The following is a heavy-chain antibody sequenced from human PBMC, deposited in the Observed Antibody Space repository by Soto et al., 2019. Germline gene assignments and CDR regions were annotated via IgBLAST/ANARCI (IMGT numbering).Heavy chain of an antibody. Sequence: QVQLVQSGAEVKKPGASVKVSCKTSGYMFTSYGINWVRQAPGQGLEWMGWISPYNGNTNYDQKFQGRVTMTTEISTSTVYMELWSLRSDDPAVYYCAREVGHSSGWYVNWGQGTLVSVSS. CDR3: AREVGHSSGWYVN. D-gene: IGHD6-19*01. CDR2: ISPYNGNT. CDR1: GYMFTSYG. V-gene: IGHV1-18*01. J-gene: IGHJ4*02.